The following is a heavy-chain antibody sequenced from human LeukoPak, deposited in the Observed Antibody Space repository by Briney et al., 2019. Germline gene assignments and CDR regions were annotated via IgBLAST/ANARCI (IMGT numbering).Heavy chain of an antibody. Sequence: ASVKVSCKASGYTFTSYYMHWVRQAPGQGLEWMGIINPSGGSTSYAQKFQGRVTITADESTSTAYMELSSLRSEDTAVYYCARDLQWELLHWFDPGAREPWSPSPQ. CDR2: INPSGGST. CDR1: GYTFTSYY. D-gene: IGHD1-26*01. J-gene: IGHJ5*02. CDR3: ARDLQWELLHWFDP. V-gene: IGHV1-46*01.